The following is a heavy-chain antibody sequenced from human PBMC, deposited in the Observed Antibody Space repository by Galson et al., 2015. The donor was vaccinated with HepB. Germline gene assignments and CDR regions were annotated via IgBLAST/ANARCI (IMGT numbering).Heavy chain of an antibody. CDR1: GFTFSSYS. J-gene: IGHJ5*02. D-gene: IGHD6-13*01. V-gene: IGHV3-48*01. Sequence: SLRLSCAASGFTFSSYSMNWVRQAPGKGLEWVSYISSSSSTIYYADSVKGRFTISRDNAKNSLYLQMNSLRAEDTAVYYCARGHGAAAAAGTWFDPWGQGTLVTVSS. CDR3: ARGHGAAAAAGTWFDP. CDR2: ISSSSSTI.